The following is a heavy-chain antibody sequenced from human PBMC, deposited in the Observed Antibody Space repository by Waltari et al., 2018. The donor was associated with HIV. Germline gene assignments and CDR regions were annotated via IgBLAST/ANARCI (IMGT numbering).Heavy chain of an antibody. Sequence: QVQLQESGPGLVKPSETLSLTCTVSGDSISNYYWNWIRQSPEKGLEWIGYIYKSGSTNYNPYRKVRVSISMDTSKKEFSLKLRSVTAADTAVYFCSRSRDGDNWGPGHWGQGTLVTVSS. CDR1: GDSISNYY. J-gene: IGHJ4*02. CDR2: IYKSGST. D-gene: IGHD2-21*02. V-gene: IGHV4-59*01. CDR3: SRSRDGDNWGPGH.